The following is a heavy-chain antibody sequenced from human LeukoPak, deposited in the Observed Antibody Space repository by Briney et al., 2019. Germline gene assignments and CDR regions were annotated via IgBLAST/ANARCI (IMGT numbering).Heavy chain of an antibody. CDR2: IKQDGSEK. CDR3: ARDVRLSATSWFDP. Sequence: GGSLSLSCAASGFPFSSYWMSWVRQAPGKGLEWVANIKQDGSEKYYVDSVKGRFTISRDNAKNSLYLQMNSLRAEDTAVYYCARDVRLSATSWFDPWGQGTLVTVSS. D-gene: IGHD2-2*01. V-gene: IGHV3-7*01. J-gene: IGHJ5*02. CDR1: GFPFSSYW.